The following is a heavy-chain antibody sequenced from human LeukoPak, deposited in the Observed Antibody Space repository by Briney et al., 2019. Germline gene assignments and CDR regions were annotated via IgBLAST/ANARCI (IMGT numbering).Heavy chain of an antibody. V-gene: IGHV3-48*04. Sequence: GGSLRLSCAASGFTFSSYSMNWVRQAPGKGLEWVSYISSSSSTIYYADSVKGRFTISRDNAKNSLYLQMNSLRAEDTAVYYCARRPSHMVRGVIPFDCWGQGTLVTVSS. J-gene: IGHJ4*02. CDR2: ISSSSSTI. CDR3: ARRPSHMVRGVIPFDC. CDR1: GFTFSSYS. D-gene: IGHD3-10*01.